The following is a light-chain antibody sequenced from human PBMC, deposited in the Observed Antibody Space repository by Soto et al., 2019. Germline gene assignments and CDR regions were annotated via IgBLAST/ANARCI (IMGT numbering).Light chain of an antibody. J-gene: IGKJ1*01. CDR2: GAS. Sequence: EIVLTQSPGTLSLSPGERATLSCRASQSVSSNYLAWYQQKPGQAPRLLIYGASSRATGIPDRFSGSGSGTDFTLTISRLEPEDSAVYTCQQYGSSPWTF. V-gene: IGKV3-20*01. CDR1: QSVSSNY. CDR3: QQYGSSPWT.